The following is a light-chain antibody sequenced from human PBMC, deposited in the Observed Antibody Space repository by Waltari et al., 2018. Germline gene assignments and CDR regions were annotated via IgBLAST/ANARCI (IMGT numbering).Light chain of an antibody. CDR1: TGAVTSGHY. CDR2: DTN. Sequence: QAVVTQEPSLTVSPGGTVPLTCGTSTGAVTSGHYPYWFQQQPGQVPRTLIYDTNNKHSWTPARFSVSLLGGKAALTLSGAQPEDEADYYCLLWYSGARWVFGGGTKLSVL. CDR3: LLWYSGARWV. V-gene: IGLV7-46*01. J-gene: IGLJ3*02.